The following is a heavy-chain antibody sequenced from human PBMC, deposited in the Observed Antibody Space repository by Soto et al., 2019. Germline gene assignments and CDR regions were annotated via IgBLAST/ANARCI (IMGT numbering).Heavy chain of an antibody. CDR3: ANVVGYGGIRDDAFDI. J-gene: IGHJ3*02. V-gene: IGHV3-23*01. Sequence: EVQLLESGGGLVQPGGSLRLSCAASGFIFSSYAMSWVRQAPGKGLEWVSLISGSGGIRHYADSVKGRFTISRDNSKKTMYLQMNSLTAEDSAVYYCANVVGYGGIRDDAFDIWGQGTMVTVSS. D-gene: IGHD4-17*01. CDR2: ISGSGGIR. CDR1: GFIFSSYA.